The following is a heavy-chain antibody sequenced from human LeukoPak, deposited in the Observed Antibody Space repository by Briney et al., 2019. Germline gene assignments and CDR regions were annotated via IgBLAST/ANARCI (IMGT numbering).Heavy chain of an antibody. CDR2: ISSNGGST. D-gene: IGHD1-26*01. V-gene: IGHV3-64*01. CDR1: EFTFSNYA. CDR3: ARRGRYYDY. J-gene: IGHJ4*02. Sequence: GGSLRLSCAASEFTFSNYAMHWVRQAPGKGLEFVSGISSNGGSTYYANSVKGRFTISRDNSKNTLYLQMGSLRAEDMAVYYCARRGRYYDYWGQGTLVTVSS.